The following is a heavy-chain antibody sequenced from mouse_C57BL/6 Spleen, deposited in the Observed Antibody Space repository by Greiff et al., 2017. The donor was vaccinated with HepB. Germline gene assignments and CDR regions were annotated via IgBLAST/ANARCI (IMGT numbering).Heavy chain of an antibody. CDR3: ARKKIYYDYLYYAMDY. CDR1: GFSFTSYG. CDR2: IWSGGST. J-gene: IGHJ4*01. V-gene: IGHV2-2*01. D-gene: IGHD2-4*01. Sequence: VHLVESGPGLVQPSQSLSITCTVSGFSFTSYGVHWVRQSPGKGLEWLGVIWSGGSTDYNAAFISRLSISKDNSKSQVFFKMNSLQADDTAIYYCARKKIYYDYLYYAMDYWGQGTSVTVSS.